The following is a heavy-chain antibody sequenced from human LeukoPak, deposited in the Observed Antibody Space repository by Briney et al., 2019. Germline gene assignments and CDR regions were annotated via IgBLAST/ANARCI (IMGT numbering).Heavy chain of an antibody. D-gene: IGHD1-26*01. CDR2: ISSSSSYI. J-gene: IGHJ4*02. CDR1: GFTFSNYG. V-gene: IGHV3-21*01. CDR3: ARDYMAGATFQIQGPVDY. Sequence: GGSLRLSCAASGFTFSNYGMHWVRQAPGKGLEWVSSISSSSSYIYYADSVKGRFTISRDNAKNSLYLQMNSLRAEDTAVYYCARDYMAGATFQIQGPVDYWGQGTLVTVSS.